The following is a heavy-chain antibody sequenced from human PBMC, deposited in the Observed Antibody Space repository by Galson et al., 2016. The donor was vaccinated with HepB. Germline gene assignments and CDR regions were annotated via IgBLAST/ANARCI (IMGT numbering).Heavy chain of an antibody. CDR3: ARWKSGSPVN. CDR2: SKNKANSYTT. CDR1: GFTFSDHY. Sequence: SLRLSCAASGFTFSDHYMDWVRQAPWKGLEWLGRSKNKANSYTTEYAASVKGRFTISRDDSKNSLYLQMNSLKTEDTAVYYCARWKSGSPVNWGQGTLVTVSS. V-gene: IGHV3-72*01. D-gene: IGHD1-26*01. J-gene: IGHJ4*02.